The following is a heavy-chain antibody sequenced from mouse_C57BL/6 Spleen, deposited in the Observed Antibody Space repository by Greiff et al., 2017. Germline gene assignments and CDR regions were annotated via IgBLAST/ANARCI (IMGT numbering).Heavy chain of an antibody. D-gene: IGHD3-1*01. J-gene: IGHJ3*01. CDR2: IYPRSGNT. V-gene: IGHV1-81*01. CDR3: ARLAQLAY. CDR1: GYTFTSYG. Sequence: QVQLQQSGAELARPGASVKLSCKASGYTFTSYGISWVKQRTGQGLEWIGEIYPRSGNTYYNEKFKGKATLTADKSSSTAYLELRSLTSEDSAVYFWARLAQLAYWGQGTLVTVSA.